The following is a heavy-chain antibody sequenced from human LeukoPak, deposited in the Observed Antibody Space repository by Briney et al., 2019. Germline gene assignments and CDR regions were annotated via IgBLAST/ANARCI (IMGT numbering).Heavy chain of an antibody. J-gene: IGHJ4*02. CDR3: AKDNYYGSSAVIDY. Sequence: GGSLRLSCAASGFIFSNAWMNWVRQAPGKGLEWVAALSHDGNNEFYADSVKGRFTISRDNSKSTLYLQMNSLRAGDTATFYCAKDNYYGSSAVIDYWGQGALVTVSS. D-gene: IGHD3-22*01. CDR1: GFIFSNAW. CDR2: LSHDGNNE. V-gene: IGHV3-30*18.